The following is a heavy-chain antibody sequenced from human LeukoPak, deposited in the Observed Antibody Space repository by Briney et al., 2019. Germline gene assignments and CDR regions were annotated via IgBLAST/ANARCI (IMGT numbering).Heavy chain of an antibody. Sequence: ASVKVSCKASGYTFTGHYMHWVRQAPGQGLEWMGWINPNSGGTNYAQKFQGRVTMTRDTSISTAYMELSRLRSDDTAVYYCARGNNHLGYCSSTSCYGRTPLYGMDVWGQGTTVTVSS. J-gene: IGHJ6*02. CDR2: INPNSGGT. D-gene: IGHD2-2*01. CDR1: GYTFTGHY. V-gene: IGHV1-2*02. CDR3: ARGNNHLGYCSSTSCYGRTPLYGMDV.